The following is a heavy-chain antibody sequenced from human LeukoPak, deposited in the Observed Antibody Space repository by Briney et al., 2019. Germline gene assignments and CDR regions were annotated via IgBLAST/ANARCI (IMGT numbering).Heavy chain of an antibody. CDR3: ARDYGAYEVPYWYFDL. CDR2: ISSTSAYT. Sequence: PGGSLRLPCAASGFTFSSHYMNWIRQAPGRGLEWVSYISSTSAYTKYADSVKGRFTISRGNAKNSLYLQMNSLRAEDTALYYCARDYGAYEVPYWYFDLWGRGTLVTVSS. CDR1: GFTFSSHY. D-gene: IGHD4-17*01. J-gene: IGHJ2*01. V-gene: IGHV3-11*05.